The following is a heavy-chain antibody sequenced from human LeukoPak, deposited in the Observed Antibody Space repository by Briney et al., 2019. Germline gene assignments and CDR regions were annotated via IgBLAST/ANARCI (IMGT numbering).Heavy chain of an antibody. V-gene: IGHV6-1*01. D-gene: IGHD2-2*02. CDR3: ARGQKGYCSSTSCYRPGVPDYYYYMDV. Sequence: QTLSLTCAISGDGVSSNSAAWNWIRQSPSRGLEWLGRTYYRSKWYNDYAVSVKSRITINPDTSKNQFSLQLNSVTPEDTAVYYCARGQKGYCSSTSCYRPGVPDYYYYMDVWGKGTTVTVSS. CDR1: GDGVSSNSAA. CDR2: TYYRSKWYN. J-gene: IGHJ6*03.